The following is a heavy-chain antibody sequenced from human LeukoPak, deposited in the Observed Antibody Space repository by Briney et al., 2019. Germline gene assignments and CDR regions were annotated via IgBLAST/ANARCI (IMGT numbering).Heavy chain of an antibody. Sequence: PSETLSLTCAVYGGSFSGYYWSWIRQPPGKGLEWIGEINHSGSTNYNPSLKSRVTISVDTSKNQFSLKLSSVTAADTAVYYCARVAAAGILRRAYYYYMDVWGKGTTVTVSS. CDR3: ARVAAAGILRRAYYYYMDV. V-gene: IGHV4-34*01. CDR1: GGSFSGYY. D-gene: IGHD6-13*01. CDR2: INHSGST. J-gene: IGHJ6*03.